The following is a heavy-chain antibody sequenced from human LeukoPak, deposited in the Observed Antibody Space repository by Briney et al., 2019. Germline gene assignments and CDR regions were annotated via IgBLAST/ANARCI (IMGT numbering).Heavy chain of an antibody. CDR2: INLGGSAK. D-gene: IGHD7-27*01. Sequence: VGCLRLSCSASGFAFSDYWMNWVRQAPGKGPEWVANINLGGSAKLYVDSVKGRCTISRDNAKNSLYLQMNSLRVEDTAVYYCAAWGLHNYWGQGTLVTVSS. CDR3: AAWGLHNY. CDR1: GFAFSDYW. J-gene: IGHJ4*02. V-gene: IGHV3-7*01.